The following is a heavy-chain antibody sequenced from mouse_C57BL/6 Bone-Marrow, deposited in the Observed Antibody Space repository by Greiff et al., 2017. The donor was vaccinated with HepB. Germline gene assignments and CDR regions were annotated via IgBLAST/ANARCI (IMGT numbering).Heavy chain of an antibody. D-gene: IGHD2-14*01. CDR1: GFTFSTSG. J-gene: IGHJ2*01. V-gene: IGHV5-6*01. Sequence: EVKLMESGGDLVKPGGSLKLSCAASGFTFSTSGMSWVRQTPDRRLEWVATINTGGTYTYYADSVRGRFTISKDSAKTTLFLLMSSLKSEDSAIYYCTRDRFDYYFDYWGQGTTLTVSS. CDR2: INTGGTYT. CDR3: TRDRFDYYFDY.